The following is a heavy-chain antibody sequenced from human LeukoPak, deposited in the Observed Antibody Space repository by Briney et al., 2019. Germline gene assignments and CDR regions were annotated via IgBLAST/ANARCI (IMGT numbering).Heavy chain of an antibody. Sequence: GGSLRLSCAASGFTFSSYAMHWVRQAPGKGLEWVAVISYDGSNKYYADPVKGRFTISRDNSKNTLYLQMNSLRAEDTAVYYCARGGFDILTGYYSWGQGTLVTVSS. CDR3: ARGGFDILTGYYS. CDR2: ISYDGSNK. J-gene: IGHJ5*02. V-gene: IGHV3-30-3*01. D-gene: IGHD3-9*01. CDR1: GFTFSSYA.